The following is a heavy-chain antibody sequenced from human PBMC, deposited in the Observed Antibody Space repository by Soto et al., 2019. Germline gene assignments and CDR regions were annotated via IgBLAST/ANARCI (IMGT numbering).Heavy chain of an antibody. V-gene: IGHV1-69*13. J-gene: IGHJ6*02. CDR2: IVPMFAAP. CDR1: GGTFSSFA. Sequence: SVKVSCKTSGGTFSSFAISWVRLAPGQGLEWMGVIVPMFAAPTYAQKFQGRVSITADESTRTAYMELSRLTSDDTAVYYCARDRVMRGNAYYYGMDVWGQGTTVTVSS. D-gene: IGHD2-21*01. CDR3: ARDRVMRGNAYYYGMDV.